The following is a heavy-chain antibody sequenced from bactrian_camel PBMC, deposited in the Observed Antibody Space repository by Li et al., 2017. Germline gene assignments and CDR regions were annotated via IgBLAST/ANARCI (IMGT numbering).Heavy chain of an antibody. J-gene: IGHJ4*01. CDR1: GFTFSAAW. CDR3: VTGSGGNWPR. V-gene: IGHV3S6*01. D-gene: IGHD3*01. Sequence: HVQLVESGGGSEQPGGSLRISCATSGFTFSAAWMHWVRQAPGKGLEWVSSISTGDGQTNSAESVKGRFTISRDNAKNTLYLQMDSLNSEDTALYYCVTGSGGNWPRWGQGTQVTVS. CDR2: ISTGDGQT.